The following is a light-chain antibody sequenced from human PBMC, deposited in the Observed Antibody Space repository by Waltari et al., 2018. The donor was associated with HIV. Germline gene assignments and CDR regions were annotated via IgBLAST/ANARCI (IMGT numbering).Light chain of an antibody. J-gene: IGLJ1*01. CDR2: EVS. V-gene: IGLV2-14*03. CDR1: SRDVGGYNF. CDR3: NSYRSDSTYV. Sequence: QSALTQPASVSGSPGQSITISCTGTSRDVGGYNFVSWYQQHPGKVPKLIIYEVSNRPSGVSNRFSASKSGNTTSLTISGLQAEDEADYYCNSYRSDSTYVFGTGTKVTVL.